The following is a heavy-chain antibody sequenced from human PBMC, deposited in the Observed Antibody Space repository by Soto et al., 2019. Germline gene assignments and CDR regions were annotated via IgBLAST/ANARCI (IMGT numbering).Heavy chain of an antibody. CDR3: ARVDWSYWYFDL. J-gene: IGHJ2*01. V-gene: IGHV4-61*01. CDR2: IYYSGST. CDR1: GASVSSATYY. D-gene: IGHD3-9*01. Sequence: QVQLQESGPGLVKPSETLSLTCTVSGASVSSATYYWSWIRQPPGKGLEWIAHIYYSGSTDYNPSLKSRVTIALDTSKNQFSLKLSSVTAADTAVYYCARVDWSYWYFDLWGRGTQVPVSS.